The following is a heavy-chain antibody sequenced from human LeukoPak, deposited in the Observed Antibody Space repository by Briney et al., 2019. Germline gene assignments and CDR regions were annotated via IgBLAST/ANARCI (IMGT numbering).Heavy chain of an antibody. CDR2: ISYDGSKK. CDR3: AKDLRGGYSYVNDAFDI. Sequence: GGPVTLSGAPPGVTFSSSRRPWFRQAPGKGLEWVAVISYDGSKKYSADSVKGRFTVSRDNSKNTLYLQMNSLRAEDTAVYYCAKDLRGGYSYVNDAFDIWGQGTMVTVSS. CDR1: GVTFSSSR. J-gene: IGHJ3*02. V-gene: IGHV3-30*18. D-gene: IGHD5-18*01.